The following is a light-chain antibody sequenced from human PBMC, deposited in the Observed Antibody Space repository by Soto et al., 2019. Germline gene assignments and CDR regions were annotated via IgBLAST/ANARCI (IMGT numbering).Light chain of an antibody. CDR3: QQYGSSHT. CDR1: QSVTSTY. V-gene: IGKV3-20*01. CDR2: GAS. Sequence: ETVMTQSPATLSVSPGERATLSCRASQSVTSTYLAWYQQKPGQAPRLLIYGASSRAIGIPDRFSGSVSGSDFILTINRLEPEDFAVYYCQQYGSSHTFGQGTRLEIK. J-gene: IGKJ5*01.